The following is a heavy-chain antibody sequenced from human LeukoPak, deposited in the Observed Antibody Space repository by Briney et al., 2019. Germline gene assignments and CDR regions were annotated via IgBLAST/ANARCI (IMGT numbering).Heavy chain of an antibody. D-gene: IGHD5-24*01. CDR2: ISSSSSTI. CDR1: GFTFSSYS. CDR3: ARDRRRWLQSPLDY. Sequence: PGGSLRLSCAASGFTFSSYSMNWVRQAPGKGLEWVSYISSSSSTIYYADSVKGRFTISRDNAKNSLYLQMNSLRAEDTAVYYCARDRRRWLQSPLDYWGQGTLVTVSS. V-gene: IGHV3-48*04. J-gene: IGHJ4*02.